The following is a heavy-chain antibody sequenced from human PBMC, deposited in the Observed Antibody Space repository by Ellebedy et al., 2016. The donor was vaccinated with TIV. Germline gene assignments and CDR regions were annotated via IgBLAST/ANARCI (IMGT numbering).Heavy chain of an antibody. CDR2: IYYGGNT. CDR3: ARPVSSWYSGFHY. J-gene: IGHJ4*02. Sequence: SETLSLTCTVSGGSISSSSYHWAWLRQPPGRGLEWIGSIYYGGNTYYNPSLKSRVSIYVDTSKNQLSLKLNSVTAADSAVYYCARPVSSWYSGFHYWGQGALVTVSS. CDR1: GGSISSSSYH. V-gene: IGHV4-39*01. D-gene: IGHD6-13*01.